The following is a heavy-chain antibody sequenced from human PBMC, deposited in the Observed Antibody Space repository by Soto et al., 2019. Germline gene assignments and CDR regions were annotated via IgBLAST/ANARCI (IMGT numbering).Heavy chain of an antibody. D-gene: IGHD3-3*01. CDR1: GFTFTGSA. CDR2: IVVGSGNT. CDR3: AADRRITIFGVVDDAFDI. J-gene: IGHJ3*02. V-gene: IGHV1-58*01. Sequence: SVKVSCKASGFTFTGSALQWVRQARGQRLEWIGWIVVGSGNTNYAQKFQERVTITRDMSTSTAYMELSSLRSEDTAVYYCAADRRITIFGVVDDAFDIWGQGTMVTVSS.